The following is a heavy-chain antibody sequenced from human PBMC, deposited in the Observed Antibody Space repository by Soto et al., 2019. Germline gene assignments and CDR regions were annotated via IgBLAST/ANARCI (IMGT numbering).Heavy chain of an antibody. CDR1: GSSISGTGYF. Sequence: LQLQESGPGLVRPSETLSLTCTVSGSSISGTGYFWGWIRQPPGKGLEWIGSIFHSGNTYYNPSLQSRVTVSVDTSRNQFSLNLSSVTAADTAVYHCARHSVGVAATMGPYDYWGQGTLVTVSS. J-gene: IGHJ4*02. CDR2: IFHSGNT. CDR3: ARHSVGVAATMGPYDY. V-gene: IGHV4-39*01. D-gene: IGHD5-12*01.